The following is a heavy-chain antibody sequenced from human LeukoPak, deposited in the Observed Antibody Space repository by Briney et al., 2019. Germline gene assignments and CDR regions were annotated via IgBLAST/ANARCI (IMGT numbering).Heavy chain of an antibody. CDR1: GFTFSSYW. V-gene: IGHV3-7*01. Sequence: GGSLRLSCAASGFTFSSYWMSWVRQAPGKGLEWVANVKQDGSEKYYVDSVKGRFTISRDNAKNSLYLQMNSLRAEDTAVYYCAKGGGSGYINDYWGQGTLVTVSS. CDR2: VKQDGSEK. J-gene: IGHJ4*02. D-gene: IGHD3-22*01. CDR3: AKGGGSGYINDY.